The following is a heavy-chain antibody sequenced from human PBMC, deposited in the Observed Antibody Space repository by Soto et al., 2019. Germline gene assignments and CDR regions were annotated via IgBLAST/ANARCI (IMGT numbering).Heavy chain of an antibody. J-gene: IGHJ6*02. V-gene: IGHV5-51*03. Sequence: EVQLVQSGAEVKKPGESLKISCKGSGYSFTSYWIGRVRQMPGKGLEWMGIIYPGDSDTRYSPSFQGQVTISADKSISTAYLQWTSLQASDTAMYYCARDEGSGRGLGGIHYYDGMDVWGQGTTVAVSS. CDR2: IYPGDSDT. CDR3: ARDEGSGRGLGGIHYYDGMDV. CDR1: GYSFTSYW. D-gene: IGHD3-10*01.